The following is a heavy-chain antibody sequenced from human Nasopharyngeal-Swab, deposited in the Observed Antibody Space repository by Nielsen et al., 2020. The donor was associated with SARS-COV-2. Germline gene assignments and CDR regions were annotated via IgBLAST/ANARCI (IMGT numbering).Heavy chain of an antibody. CDR1: GGSFSVYY. CDR2: INHSGST. J-gene: IGHJ5*02. Sequence: SQTLSLTCAVYGGSFSVYYWSWIRQPPGKGLEWIGEINHSGSTNYNPSLKSRVTISVDTSKNQFSLKLSSVTAADTAVYYFARGTIVRNWFDPWGQGTLVTVSS. D-gene: IGHD2/OR15-2a*01. CDR3: ARGTIVRNWFDP. V-gene: IGHV4-34*01.